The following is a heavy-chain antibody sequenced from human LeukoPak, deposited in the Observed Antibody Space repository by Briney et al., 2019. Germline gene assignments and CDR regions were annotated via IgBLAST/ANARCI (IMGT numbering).Heavy chain of an antibody. Sequence: ASVKVSCKASGYIFTDYYMHWVRQAPGQGLEWMGWLNPASGGTKYAQKFQGRVTMTRDTSINTAYMELSSLGLDDTAVYYCARVVYANYYYYYMDVWGKGTTVTVSS. J-gene: IGHJ6*03. CDR3: ARVVYANYYYYYMDV. CDR1: GYIFTDYY. CDR2: LNPASGGT. V-gene: IGHV1-2*02. D-gene: IGHD2-8*01.